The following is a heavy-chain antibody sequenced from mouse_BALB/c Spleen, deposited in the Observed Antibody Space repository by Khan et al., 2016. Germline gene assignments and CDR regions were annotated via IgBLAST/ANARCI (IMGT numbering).Heavy chain of an antibody. CDR3: ARGAS. J-gene: IGHJ3*01. Sequence: VQLQASGAELMKPGASVKISCKASGYTFSRYWIEWIKERPGHGLEWIGEILPGTDSTNYNDKFKGKAAFTAESSSSTAYIQLNSLTSEDSAVYYCARGASLGQGTLVTVSA. V-gene: IGHV1-9*01. CDR2: ILPGTDST. CDR1: GYTFSRYW.